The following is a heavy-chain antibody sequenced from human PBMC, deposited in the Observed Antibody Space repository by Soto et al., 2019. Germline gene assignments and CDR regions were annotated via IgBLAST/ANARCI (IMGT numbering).Heavy chain of an antibody. V-gene: IGHV3-7*03. CDR3: ARYFRGSGRYFFDY. CDR2: INQDGGGT. Sequence: EVQLVESGGALVQPGGSLRLSCVASGFTFSSSFMGWVRQAPGKGLEWVANINQDGGGTYYVDSVEGRFTISRDNAKDSLYLQMNSLRGEDTAVYYWARYFRGSGRYFFDYLGQGTLVTVSS. J-gene: IGHJ4*02. D-gene: IGHD6-19*01. CDR1: GFTFSSSF.